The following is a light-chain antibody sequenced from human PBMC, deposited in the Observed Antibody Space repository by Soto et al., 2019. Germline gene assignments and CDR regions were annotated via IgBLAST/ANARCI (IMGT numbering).Light chain of an antibody. CDR1: QGINYN. J-gene: IGKJ5*01. CDR3: QQSYSLPPIT. Sequence: DIQMTQSPSSLSAPVGDRVTITCRASQGINYNVNWYQQKPGKAPKLLIYAASSLQSGVPSRFSGSGSGTDFTLTISSLQPEDFATYFCQQSYSLPPITFGQGTRLEI. V-gene: IGKV1-39*01. CDR2: AAS.